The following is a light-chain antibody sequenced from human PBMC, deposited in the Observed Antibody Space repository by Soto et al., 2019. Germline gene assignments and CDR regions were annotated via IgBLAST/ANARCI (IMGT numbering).Light chain of an antibody. CDR3: CSYAGSSTYV. V-gene: IGLV2-23*01. CDR1: SSDVGSYNL. J-gene: IGLJ1*01. CDR2: EGS. Sequence: QSVLTQPASVSGSPGQSITISCTGTSSDVGSYNLVSWYQQHPGKAPKLMIYEGSKRPSGVSNRFSGSKSGNTASLTISGLQAEDEADYYCCSYAGSSTYVLGTGTQVTVL.